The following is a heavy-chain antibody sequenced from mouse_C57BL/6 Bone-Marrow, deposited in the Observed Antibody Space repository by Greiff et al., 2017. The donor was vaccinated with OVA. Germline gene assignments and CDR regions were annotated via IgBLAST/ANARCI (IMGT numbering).Heavy chain of an antibody. V-gene: IGHV1-4*01. CDR2: INPSSGYT. CDR1: GYTFTSYT. D-gene: IGHD3-2*02. Sequence: VQLVESGAELARPGASVKMSCKASGYTFTSYTMHWVKQRPGQGLEWIGYINPSSGYTKYNQKFKDKATLTADKSSSTAYMQLSSLTSEDSAVYDCARGGGQLRLRRAMDYWGQGTSVTVSS. CDR3: ARGGGQLRLRRAMDY. J-gene: IGHJ4*01.